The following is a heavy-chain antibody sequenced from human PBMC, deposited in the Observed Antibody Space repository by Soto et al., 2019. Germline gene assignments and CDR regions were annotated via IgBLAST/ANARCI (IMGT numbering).Heavy chain of an antibody. D-gene: IGHD1-1*01. J-gene: IGHJ6*02. V-gene: IGHV4-34*01. CDR2: INHSGST. CDR1: GGSFSGYY. CDR3: ARGGYRYYYYGMDV. Sequence: QVQLQQWGAGLLKPSETLSLTCAVYGGSFSGYYWSWIRQPPGKGLEWIGEINHSGSTNYNPSLKSRVTISVDTSKHQFSLKLSSVTAADTAVYYCARGGYRYYYYGMDVWGQGTTVTVSS.